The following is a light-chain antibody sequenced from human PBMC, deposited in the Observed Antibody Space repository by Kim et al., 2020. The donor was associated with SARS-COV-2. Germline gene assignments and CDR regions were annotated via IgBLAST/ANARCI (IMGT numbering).Light chain of an antibody. J-gene: IGLJ3*02. CDR3: QVWDSSTWV. Sequence: SYELTQPLSVSVALGRTARITCGGDNIRTKNVHWYQQRPSQAPVLVIYRDSSRPSATPERFSGSNSGNTATLTISRAQAGDEADYYCQVWDSSTWVFGGGTKLTVL. CDR1: NIRTKN. CDR2: RDS. V-gene: IGLV3-9*01.